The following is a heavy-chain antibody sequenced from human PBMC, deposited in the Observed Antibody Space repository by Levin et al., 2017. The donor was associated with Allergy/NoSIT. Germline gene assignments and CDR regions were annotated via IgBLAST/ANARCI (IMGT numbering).Heavy chain of an antibody. D-gene: IGHD2-15*01. Sequence: GESLKISCKASGYTFTSYGISWVRQAPGQGLEWMGWISAYNGNTNYAQKLQGRVTMTTDTSTSTAYMELRSLRSDDTAVYYCARVSGHCSGGSCYAYYYYGMDVWGQGTTDTVSS. J-gene: IGHJ6*02. CDR2: ISAYNGNT. CDR1: GYTFTSYG. CDR3: ARVSGHCSGGSCYAYYYYGMDV. V-gene: IGHV1-18*01.